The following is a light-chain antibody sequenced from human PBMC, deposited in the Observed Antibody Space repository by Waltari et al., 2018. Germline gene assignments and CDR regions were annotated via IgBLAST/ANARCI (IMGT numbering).Light chain of an antibody. V-gene: IGKV4-1*01. Sequence: DIVMTQSPDSLAVSLGERATINCKSSQSVFYSSNNKNYLAWYQQKPGKPPKLLIYWASTRESGVPDRFSGSGSGKDFTPTISSLQAEDVAVYYCQQYYSTPQTFGQGNKVEIK. J-gene: IGKJ1*01. CDR1: QSVFYSSNNKNY. CDR3: QQYYSTPQT. CDR2: WAS.